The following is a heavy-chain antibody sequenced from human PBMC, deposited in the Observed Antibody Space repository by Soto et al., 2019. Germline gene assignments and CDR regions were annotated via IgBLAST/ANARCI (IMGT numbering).Heavy chain of an antibody. V-gene: IGHV1-69*13. D-gene: IGHD3-9*01. Sequence: SVKVSCRASGGTFSSYAISWVRQGPGQGLEWMGGIIPIFGTANYAQKFQGRVTITAEESTSTAYMELSSLRSEDTAVYYCARYYDILTGQNYYYGMDVWGQGTTVTVSS. CDR1: GGTFSSYA. CDR3: ARYYDILTGQNYYYGMDV. CDR2: IIPIFGTA. J-gene: IGHJ6*02.